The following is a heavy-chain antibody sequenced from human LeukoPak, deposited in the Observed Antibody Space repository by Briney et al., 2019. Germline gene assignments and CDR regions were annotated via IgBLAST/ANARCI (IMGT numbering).Heavy chain of an antibody. Sequence: SETLSLTCTVSVGSISSGSYYWSWIRQPAGKGLEWIGRIYTSGSTNYNPSLKSRVTISVDTSKNQFSLKLSSVTAADTAVYYCARGVVVPAAHFDYWGQGTLVTVSS. CDR3: ARGVVVPAAHFDY. CDR2: IYTSGST. D-gene: IGHD2-2*01. CDR1: VGSISSGSYY. V-gene: IGHV4-61*02. J-gene: IGHJ4*02.